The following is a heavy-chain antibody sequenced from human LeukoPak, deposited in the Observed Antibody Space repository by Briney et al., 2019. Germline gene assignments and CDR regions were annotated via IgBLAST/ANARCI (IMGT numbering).Heavy chain of an antibody. CDR1: GGSFSGYY. Sequence: PSETLSLICAVYGGSFSGYYWSWIRQPPGKGLEWIGEINHSGSTNYNPSLKSRVTISVDTSKNQFSLKLSSVTAADTAVYYCARGIPRGEQLAPLDYWGQGTLVTVSS. V-gene: IGHV4-34*01. J-gene: IGHJ4*02. CDR3: ARGIPRGEQLAPLDY. CDR2: INHSGST. D-gene: IGHD6-13*01.